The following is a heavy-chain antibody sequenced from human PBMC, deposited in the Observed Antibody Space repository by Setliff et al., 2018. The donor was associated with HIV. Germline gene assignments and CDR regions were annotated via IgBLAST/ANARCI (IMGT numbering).Heavy chain of an antibody. V-gene: IGHV1-46*01. CDR2: IDPNGGAT. CDR1: GYTFTSYF. J-gene: IGHJ3*02. Sequence: RASVKVSCKAFGYTFTSYFLHWVRQAPGQGLEWLGIIDPNGGATNNAQKLQGRLTVTTDTSTGTLYMELSNLRSDDSAVYYCARAGGGATDQAFDIWGQGTRVTVSS. CDR3: ARAGGGATDQAFDI. D-gene: IGHD2-2*01.